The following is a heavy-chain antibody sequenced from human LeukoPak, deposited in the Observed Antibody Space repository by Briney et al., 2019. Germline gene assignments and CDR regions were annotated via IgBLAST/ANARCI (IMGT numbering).Heavy chain of an antibody. V-gene: IGHV3-53*01. CDR2: IYSGGST. J-gene: IGHJ6*04. D-gene: IGHD6-19*01. CDR1: GLTFSSNY. Sequence: GGSLRLSCAASGLTFSSNYMSWVRQAPGKGLEWVSVIYSGGSTYYAESVKGRFTISRDNSKNTLYLQMKSLRAGDTAVYYCAREFEVAGLAMDVWGKGTTVTVSS. CDR3: AREFEVAGLAMDV.